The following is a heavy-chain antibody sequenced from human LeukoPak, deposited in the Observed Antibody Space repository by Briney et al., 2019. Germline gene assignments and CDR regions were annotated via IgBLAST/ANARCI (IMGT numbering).Heavy chain of an antibody. V-gene: IGHV1-18*01. Sequence: GASVKVSCKASGYTFTSYGISWVRQAPGQGLEWMGWISAYNGNTNYAQKLQGGVTMTTDTSTSTAYMELRSLRSDHTAVYYCARDLEGGSSWGEAFDYWGQGTLVTVSS. CDR3: ARDLEGGSSWGEAFDY. CDR2: ISAYNGNT. CDR1: GYTFTSYG. J-gene: IGHJ4*02. D-gene: IGHD6-6*01.